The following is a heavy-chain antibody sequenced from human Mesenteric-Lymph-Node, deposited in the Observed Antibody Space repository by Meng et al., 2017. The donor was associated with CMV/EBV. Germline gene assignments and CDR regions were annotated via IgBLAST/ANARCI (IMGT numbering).Heavy chain of an antibody. CDR2: IYHSGTT. CDR1: GGSINDYY. CDR3: ARENLVVDIPSSGRAFDV. J-gene: IGHJ3*01. V-gene: IGHV4-59*01. Sequence: GSLRLSCTVSGGSINDYYWNWIRQAPGKGLEWIGYIYHSGTTDYNPSLKSRVSISVDTSKNQFSLKLTSVTAADTAMYYCARENLVVDIPSSGRAFDVWGHGTMVTVSS. D-gene: IGHD2-15*01.